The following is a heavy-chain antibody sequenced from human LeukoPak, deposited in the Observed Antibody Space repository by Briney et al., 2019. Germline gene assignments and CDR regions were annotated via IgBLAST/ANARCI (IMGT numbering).Heavy chain of an antibody. V-gene: IGHV1-58*01. Sequence: GASVKVSRKASGFTFTRSVVQWVRQARGQRLEGIGWIVVGSGNTNYAQKFQERVTITRDMSTSTAYMELSSLRFEDTAVYYCAADRAGSYLRFVYWGQGTPVTVSS. D-gene: IGHD3-10*01. CDR3: AADRAGSYLRFVY. J-gene: IGHJ4*02. CDR2: IVVGSGNT. CDR1: GFTFTRSV.